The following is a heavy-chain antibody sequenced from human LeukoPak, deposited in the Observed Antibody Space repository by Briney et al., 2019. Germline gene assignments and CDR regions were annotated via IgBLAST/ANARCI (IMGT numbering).Heavy chain of an antibody. D-gene: IGHD5-12*01. J-gene: IGHJ4*02. Sequence: GGSLRLSCAASGFTFSDCSMHWVRLAPGKGLEWVAFIRYDGIGKSYADSVKGRFTVSRDNSKNTLFLQMNSLRTEDTAVYYCAKEPGSTGAYDTWGQGTLVTVSS. CDR3: AKEPGSTGAYDT. CDR1: GFTFSDCS. V-gene: IGHV3-30*02. CDR2: IRYDGIGK.